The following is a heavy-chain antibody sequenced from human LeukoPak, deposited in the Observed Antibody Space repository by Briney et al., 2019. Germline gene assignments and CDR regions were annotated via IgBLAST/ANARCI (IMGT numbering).Heavy chain of an antibody. CDR3: ARVGVQLWYGENYYFDY. J-gene: IGHJ4*02. CDR2: IYYDGST. CDR1: GGSISSNIYY. D-gene: IGHD5-18*01. Sequence: SETLSLTCTVSGGSISSNIYYWGWIRQPPEKGLEWIGTIYYDGSTYYNPSLKSRVTISVDTSKNQFSLKLSSVTAADTAVYYCARVGVQLWYGENYYFDYWGQGTLVTVSS. V-gene: IGHV4-39*07.